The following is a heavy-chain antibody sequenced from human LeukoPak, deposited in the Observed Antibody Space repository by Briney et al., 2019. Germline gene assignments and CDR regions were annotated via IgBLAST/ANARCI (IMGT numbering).Heavy chain of an antibody. CDR2: IKQDGSEK. CDR3: ARTEYYYDSSGYYFY. Sequence: GGSLRLSCAASGFTYSRYWVSWVRQAPGMGLEWVANIKQDGSEKYYVDSVKGRFTISRDNAKNSLYLQMNSLRAEDTAVYYCARTEYYYDSSGYYFYWGQGTLVTVSS. CDR1: GFTYSRYW. V-gene: IGHV3-7*01. D-gene: IGHD3-22*01. J-gene: IGHJ4*02.